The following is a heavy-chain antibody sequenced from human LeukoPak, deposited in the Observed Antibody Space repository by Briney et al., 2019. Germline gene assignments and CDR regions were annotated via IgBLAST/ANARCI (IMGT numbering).Heavy chain of an antibody. V-gene: IGHV1-8*01. CDR1: GYTFISHD. J-gene: IGHJ4*02. D-gene: IGHD1-26*01. CDR3: ARVQGSDTSGSFDH. CDR2: MDPNSGNT. Sequence: ASVKVSCKTSGYTFISHDVNWVRQATGQGLEWMGWMDPNSGNTGYAQRFQGRVTLTRSTSLSEAYMELTSLKFEDTAVYYCARVQGSDTSGSFDHWGQGTLVTVSS.